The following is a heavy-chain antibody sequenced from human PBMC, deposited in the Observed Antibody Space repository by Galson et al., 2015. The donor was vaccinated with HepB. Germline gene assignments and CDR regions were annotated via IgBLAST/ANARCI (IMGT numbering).Heavy chain of an antibody. CDR2: IDPSDSYT. CDR1: GYW. J-gene: IGHJ6*02. V-gene: IGHV5-10-1*01. CDR3: ARHSGAPAASGMDV. D-gene: IGHD2-2*01. Sequence: QSGAEVKKPGESLRISCKASGYWISWVRQMPGKGLEWMGRIDPSDSYTNYSPSFQGHVTISADKSINTAYLQWSSLKASDTAMYYCARHSGAPAASGMDVWGQGTTVTVSS.